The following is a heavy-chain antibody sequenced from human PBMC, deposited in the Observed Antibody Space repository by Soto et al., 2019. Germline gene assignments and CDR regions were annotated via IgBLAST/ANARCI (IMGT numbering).Heavy chain of an antibody. CDR3: AREKSRYDSSGYYYSAFDI. V-gene: IGHV1-69*13. CDR2: IIPIFGTA. CDR1: GGTFSSYA. J-gene: IGHJ3*02. Sequence: SVKVSCKASGGTFSSYAISWVRQAPGQGLEWMGGIIPIFGTANYAQKFQGRVTITADESTSTAYMELSSLRSEDTAVYYCAREKSRYDSSGYYYSAFDIWGQGTMVTVSS. D-gene: IGHD3-22*01.